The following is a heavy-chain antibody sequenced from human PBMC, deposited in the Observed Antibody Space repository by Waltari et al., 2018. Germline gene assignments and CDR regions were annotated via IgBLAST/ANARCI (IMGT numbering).Heavy chain of an antibody. J-gene: IGHJ4*02. Sequence: EVQLVEAGGGLVQPGGSLRLSCAASGCTFNNYEMNWVRQARGKGLVWVPYMSRGSNTEYYADSVKGRFTISRDNAKKTLYLQMNSLRADDTAIYYCARDSEWLARGYDYWGQGTLVTVSS. D-gene: IGHD6-19*01. CDR1: GCTFNNYE. CDR2: MSRGSNTE. V-gene: IGHV3-48*03. CDR3: ARDSEWLARGYDY.